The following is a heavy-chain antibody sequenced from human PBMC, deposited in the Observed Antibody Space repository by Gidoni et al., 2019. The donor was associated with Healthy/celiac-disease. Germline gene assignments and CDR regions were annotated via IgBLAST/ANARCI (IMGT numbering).Heavy chain of an antibody. J-gene: IGHJ4*02. CDR2: MNPNSGNT. Sequence: QVQLVQSGAEVKKPGASVKVSCKAYGYTFPSYYINWVRQATGQGLEWMGWMNPNSGNTGYAQKFQCRVTMTRNTSISTAYMELSSLRSEDTAGYYCARSSYYYGSGSYSPLDYWGQGTLVTVSS. V-gene: IGHV1-8*01. D-gene: IGHD3-10*01. CDR3: ARSSYYYGSGSYSPLDY. CDR1: GYTFPSYY.